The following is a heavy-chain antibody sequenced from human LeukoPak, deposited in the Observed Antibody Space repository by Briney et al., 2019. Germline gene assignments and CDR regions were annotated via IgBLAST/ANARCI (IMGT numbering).Heavy chain of an antibody. V-gene: IGHV1-8*01. J-gene: IGHJ6*03. D-gene: IGHD2-2*01. Sequence: ASVKVSCKASGYTFTSYDINWVRQATGQGLEWMGWMNPNSGNTGYAQKFQGRVTMTRNTSISTAYMELSSLRSEDTAVYYCARGQRRVSAAMRRAEYYYYMDVWGKGTTVTVSS. CDR3: ARGQRRVSAAMRRAEYYYYMDV. CDR2: MNPNSGNT. CDR1: GYTFTSYD.